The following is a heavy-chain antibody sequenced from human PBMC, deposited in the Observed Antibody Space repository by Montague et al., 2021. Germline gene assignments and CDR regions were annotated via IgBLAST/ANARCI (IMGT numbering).Heavy chain of an antibody. D-gene: IGHD1-14*01. CDR2: VYFIRRT. CDR3: AVTNPYYYYCMDV. V-gene: IGHV4-59*01. J-gene: IGHJ6*02. CDR1: GASISDYY. Sequence: SETLSLTCSVSGASISDYYLRLIRQPPGNGLEWIGYVYFIRRTNYNPSPKSRVTISVDTSKNQFSLKLSSVSAADTAFYYCAVTNPYYYYCMDVWGQGTTVTVSS.